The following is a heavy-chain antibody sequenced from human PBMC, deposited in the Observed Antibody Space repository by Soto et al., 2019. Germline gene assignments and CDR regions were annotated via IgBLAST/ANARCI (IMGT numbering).Heavy chain of an antibody. J-gene: IGHJ4*02. CDR2: IYPGDSDT. V-gene: IGHV5-51*01. D-gene: IGHD1-26*01. Sequence: GESLKISCKASGYSFTSYWIRWVRQMPGKGLEWMGIIYPGDSDTIYSPSFQGQVTISADKSISTAYLQWNSLKASDAAMYYCARPPYSASYYYFDQWGQGTPVTVSS. CDR3: ARPPYSASYYYFDQ. CDR1: GYSFTSYW.